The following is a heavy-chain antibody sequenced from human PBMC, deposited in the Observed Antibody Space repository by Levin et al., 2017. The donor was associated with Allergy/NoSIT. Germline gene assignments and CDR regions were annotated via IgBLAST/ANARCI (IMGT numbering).Heavy chain of an antibody. Sequence: SETLSLTCAVSGGTISSGGYSWSWIRQPPGTGLEWIGNIYLSGSTNDNPSLKSRVTMSVDRSKNQFSLKLSYVTAADTAVYYCARVAGYSYGYYFDYWGPGTLVTVSS. V-gene: IGHV4-30-2*01. CDR1: GGTISSGGYS. D-gene: IGHD5-18*01. J-gene: IGHJ4*02. CDR2: IYLSGST. CDR3: ARVAGYSYGYYFDY.